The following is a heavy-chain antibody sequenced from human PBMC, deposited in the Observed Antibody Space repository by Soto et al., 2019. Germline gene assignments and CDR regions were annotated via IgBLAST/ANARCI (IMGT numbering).Heavy chain of an antibody. D-gene: IGHD3-16*01. CDR2: VHSSGIT. V-gene: IGHV4-61*01. CDR3: ARGLTMGQLPSHFDH. CDR1: GGSVINDNFY. J-gene: IGHJ5*02. Sequence: SETLSLTCTVSGGSVINDNFYWIWIRQPPGKGLEWIGYVHSSGITNYNPSLKRRVTISVDTSRNQFSLRLSSVTAADTAVYYCARGLTMGQLPSHFDHWGQGTLVTVSS.